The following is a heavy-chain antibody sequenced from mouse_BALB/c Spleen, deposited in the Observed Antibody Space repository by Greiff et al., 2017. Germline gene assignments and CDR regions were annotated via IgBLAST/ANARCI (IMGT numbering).Heavy chain of an antibody. D-gene: IGHD2-3*01. Sequence: VQLKQSGAELVRPGALVKLSCKASGFNIKDYYMHWVKQRPEQGLEWIGWIDPENGNTIYDPKFQGKASITADTSSNTAYLQLSSLTSEDTAVYYCARSDGYYPFAYWGQGTLVTVSA. CDR2: IDPENGNT. V-gene: IGHV14-1*02. CDR1: GFNIKDYY. J-gene: IGHJ3*01. CDR3: ARSDGYYPFAY.